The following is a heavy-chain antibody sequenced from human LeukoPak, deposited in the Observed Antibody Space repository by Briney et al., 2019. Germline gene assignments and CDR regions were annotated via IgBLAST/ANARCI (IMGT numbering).Heavy chain of an antibody. D-gene: IGHD3-3*01. CDR2: ISGSGGST. CDR3: AKNPRITIFGVATFDY. Sequence: PGGSLRLSCAASGFTFSSYAMSWVRQAPGKGLEWVSAISGSGGSTYYADSVKGRFTISRDNSKNTLYLQMNSLRAEDTAVYYCAKNPRITIFGVATFDYWGQGTLVTVSS. V-gene: IGHV3-23*01. J-gene: IGHJ4*02. CDR1: GFTFSSYA.